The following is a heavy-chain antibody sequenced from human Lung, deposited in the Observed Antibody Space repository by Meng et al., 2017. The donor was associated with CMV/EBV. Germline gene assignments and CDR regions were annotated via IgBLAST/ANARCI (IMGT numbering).Heavy chain of an antibody. Sequence: DSGPGLVKPSETLSRACTIFGYSITNSLWGWLRQPAGKGLEWIGRIAARGNTRYNPSLKGRVTMSVDTSKNQFSLKLSSVTAADTAVYYCARDFGSSWYPNWFDPWGQGTLVTVSS. CDR1: GYSITNSL. CDR2: IAARGNT. CDR3: ARDFGSSWYPNWFDP. V-gene: IGHV4-4*07. D-gene: IGHD6-13*01. J-gene: IGHJ5*02.